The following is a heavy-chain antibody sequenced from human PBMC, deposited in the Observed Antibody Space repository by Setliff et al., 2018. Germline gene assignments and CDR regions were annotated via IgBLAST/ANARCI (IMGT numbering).Heavy chain of an antibody. D-gene: IGHD1-1*01. CDR3: ARTTGYRLEGDFDY. CDR1: GFTFTSYA. CDR2: ISGSGGST. Sequence: PGGSLRLSCAASGFTFTSYAMRWVRQAPGKGLEWVSSISGSGGSTYYADSVKGRFTISRDNSNNALYLQMNSLRAEDTAVYYCARTTGYRLEGDFDYWGQGTLVTVSS. J-gene: IGHJ4*02. V-gene: IGHV3-23*01.